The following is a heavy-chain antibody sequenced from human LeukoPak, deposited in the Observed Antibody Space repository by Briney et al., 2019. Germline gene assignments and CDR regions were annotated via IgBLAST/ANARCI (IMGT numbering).Heavy chain of an antibody. CDR3: AKGNGYSYGRYYFDY. CDR2: ISSSGGRT. CDR1: GFTFSSYA. D-gene: IGHD5-18*01. Sequence: GGSLRLSCAASGFTFSSYAMSWVRQAPGKGLEWVSAISSSGGRTYYADSVKGRFTISRDNSKNTLYLQVNSLRAEDTAVYYCAKGNGYSYGRYYFDYWGQGTLVTVSS. J-gene: IGHJ4*02. V-gene: IGHV3-23*01.